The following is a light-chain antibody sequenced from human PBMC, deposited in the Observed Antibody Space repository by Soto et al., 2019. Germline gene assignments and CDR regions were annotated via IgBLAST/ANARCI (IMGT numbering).Light chain of an antibody. CDR1: SSDVGGYNY. V-gene: IGLV2-14*01. CDR2: DVT. CDR3: SSYTRSSTPYV. Sequence: QSALTQPASVSGSPGQSITISCTGTSSDVGGYNYVSWYQQHPVKAPKLMIYDVTNRPSGVSDRFSGSKSGNTASLTISGLQAEDEDDYYCSSYTRSSTPYVFGTGTKLTVL. J-gene: IGLJ1*01.